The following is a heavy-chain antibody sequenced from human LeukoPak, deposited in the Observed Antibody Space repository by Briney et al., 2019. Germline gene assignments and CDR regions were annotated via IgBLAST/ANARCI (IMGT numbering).Heavy chain of an antibody. CDR3: ARAKDDGSGSYYKRGPDY. J-gene: IGHJ4*02. D-gene: IGHD3-10*01. CDR1: GYTFTSYG. Sequence: ASVKVSCKASGYTFTSYGISWVRQAPGQGLEWMGWISAYNGNTNYAQKLQGRATMTTDTSTSTAYMELSRLRSDDTAVYYCARAKDDGSGSYYKRGPDYWGQGTLVTVSS. CDR2: ISAYNGNT. V-gene: IGHV1-18*01.